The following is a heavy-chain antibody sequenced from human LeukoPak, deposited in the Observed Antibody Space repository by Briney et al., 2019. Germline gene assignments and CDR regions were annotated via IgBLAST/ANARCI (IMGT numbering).Heavy chain of an antibody. V-gene: IGHV4-39*01. Sequence: PSETLSLTCTVSGGSISSSSYYWGWIRQPPGKGLEWIGSIYYSGSTYYNPSLKSRVTISVDTSKNQFSLKLSSVTAADTAVYYCARGYSSSWYGIIDYWGQGTLVTVSS. CDR3: ARGYSSSWYGIIDY. CDR2: IYYSGST. CDR1: GGSISSSSYY. J-gene: IGHJ4*02. D-gene: IGHD6-13*01.